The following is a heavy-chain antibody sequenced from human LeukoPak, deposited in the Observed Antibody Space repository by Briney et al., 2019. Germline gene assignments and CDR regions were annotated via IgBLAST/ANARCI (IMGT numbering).Heavy chain of an antibody. D-gene: IGHD6-13*01. CDR2: IYYSGST. Sequence: KPSETLSFTFTVSGGSISSYYWSWIRQPPGKGLEWIGYIYYSGSTNYNPSLKSRVTISVDTSKNQFSLKLRSVTAAHTAVYYCARISSSNWYNERGAFDVWGQGTMVTVSS. CDR1: GGSISSYY. V-gene: IGHV4-59*01. CDR3: ARISSSNWYNERGAFDV. J-gene: IGHJ3*01.